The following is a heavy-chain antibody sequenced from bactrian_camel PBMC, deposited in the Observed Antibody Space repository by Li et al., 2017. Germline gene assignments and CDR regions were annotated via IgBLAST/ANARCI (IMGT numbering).Heavy chain of an antibody. J-gene: IGHJ4*01. D-gene: IGHD3*01. CDR2: VYTPGGST. CDR3: AAQTRPTYICYSGSRPEQDEFDY. CDR1: GDTFSGNC. V-gene: IGHV3S40*01. Sequence: VQLVESGGGSVQAGGSLRLSCAASGDTFSGNCMGWFRQAPGKEREGVATVYTPGGSTYYADSVKGRFTISRDVAKNTVYLQMDSLKPEDTAMYYCAAQTRPTYICYSGSRPEQDEFDYWGQGTQVTVS.